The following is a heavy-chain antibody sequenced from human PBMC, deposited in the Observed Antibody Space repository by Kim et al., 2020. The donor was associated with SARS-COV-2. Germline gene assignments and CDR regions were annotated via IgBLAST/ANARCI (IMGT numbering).Heavy chain of an antibody. D-gene: IGHD3-22*01. CDR2: ISTTSSTM. J-gene: IGHJ6*02. V-gene: IGHV3-48*01. CDR1: RFSLSLGN. Sequence: GGSLRLSCAASRFSLSLGNMNWVRQAPGKGLEWVSYISTTSSTMYYADSVKGRLFISRDNAKNSLYLQMNSLRVEDKAVYYCASEGKKSSGYYASPYYYMGVWGQGTTVTVSS. CDR3: ASEGKKSSGYYASPYYYMGV.